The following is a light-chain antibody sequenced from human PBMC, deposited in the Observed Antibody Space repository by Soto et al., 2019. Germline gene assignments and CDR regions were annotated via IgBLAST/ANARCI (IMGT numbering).Light chain of an antibody. CDR3: QQSYSTSIT. Sequence: EIVMTQSPATLSVSPGERVTLSCRASQRINNKLAWYQEKPGQAPRLLIYDAGTRATGIPARFSGSASGTEFTLTISSLQSEDFATYYCQQSYSTSITFGQGTRLEIK. CDR1: QRINNK. CDR2: DAG. J-gene: IGKJ5*01. V-gene: IGKV3-15*01.